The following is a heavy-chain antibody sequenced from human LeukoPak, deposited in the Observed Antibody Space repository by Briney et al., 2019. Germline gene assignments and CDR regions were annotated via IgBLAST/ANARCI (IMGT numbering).Heavy chain of an antibody. CDR3: ARDQSYYYGSGSYQGY. V-gene: IGHV3-53*01. CDR1: GFIVNSIY. D-gene: IGHD3-10*01. Sequence: GGSLRLSCAASGFIVNSIYMTWVRQAPGKGLEWVSIIYSGGSTFYADSVKGRFTISRDSAKNSLYLQMNSLRAEDTAVYYCARDQSYYYGSGSYQGYWGQGTLVTVSS. CDR2: IYSGGST. J-gene: IGHJ4*02.